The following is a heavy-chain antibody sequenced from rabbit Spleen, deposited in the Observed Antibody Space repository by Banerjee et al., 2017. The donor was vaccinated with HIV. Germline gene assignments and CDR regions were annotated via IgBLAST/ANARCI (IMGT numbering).Heavy chain of an antibody. V-gene: IGHV1S45*01. CDR1: GFSFSSNW. Sequence: LEESGGGLVKPGGTLTLTCTVSGFSFSSNWICWVRQAPGKGLEWIACIDTSDGDTDYANWPKGRFTISKTSSTTVTLQLNSLTAADTATYFCARDRGTNGYSMWGQGTLVTVS. CDR2: IDTSDGDT. J-gene: IGHJ6*01. D-gene: IGHD7-1*01. CDR3: ARDRGTNGYSM.